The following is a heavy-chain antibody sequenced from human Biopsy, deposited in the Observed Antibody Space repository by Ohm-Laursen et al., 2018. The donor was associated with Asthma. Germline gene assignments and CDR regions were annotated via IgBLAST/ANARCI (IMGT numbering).Heavy chain of an antibody. D-gene: IGHD5/OR15-5a*01. Sequence: SLRLSCAASGFTFSSYALSWVRQAPGKGLEWVSGIRGDAQRTYYEDSVKGRFTISRDNSKNTIYLQLNSLRAEDTAVYYCAKDRKSLYVQYFFEYWGQRALVTVSS. CDR1: GFTFSSYA. J-gene: IGHJ4*02. CDR2: IRGDAQRT. CDR3: AKDRKSLYVQYFFEY. V-gene: IGHV3-23*01.